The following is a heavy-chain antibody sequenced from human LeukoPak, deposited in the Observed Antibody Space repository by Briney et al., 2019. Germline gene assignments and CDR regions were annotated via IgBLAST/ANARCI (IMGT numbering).Heavy chain of an antibody. V-gene: IGHV1-18*01. J-gene: IGHJ4*02. CDR2: ISAYNGNT. CDR1: GGTFSNYA. Sequence: ASVKVSCKASGGTFSNYAISWVRQAPGQGLEWMGWISAYNGNTNYAQKLQGRVTMTTDTSTSTAYMELRSLRSDDTAVYYCARDPSSGFFDYWGQGTLVTVSS. CDR3: ARDPSSGFFDY. D-gene: IGHD6-19*01.